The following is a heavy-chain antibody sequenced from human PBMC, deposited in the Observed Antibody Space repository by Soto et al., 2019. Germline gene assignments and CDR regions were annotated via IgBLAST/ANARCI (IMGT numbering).Heavy chain of an antibody. Sequence: LRLSCAASGFTFSSYSMNWVRQAPGKGLEWVSSISSSSSYIYYADSVKGRFTISRDNAKNSLYLQMNSLRAEDTAVYYCASHDFVFYGEKNVIDYWGQGTLVTVSS. CDR2: ISSSSSYI. J-gene: IGHJ4*02. D-gene: IGHD4-17*01. CDR3: ASHDFVFYGEKNVIDY. CDR1: GFTFSSYS. V-gene: IGHV3-21*01.